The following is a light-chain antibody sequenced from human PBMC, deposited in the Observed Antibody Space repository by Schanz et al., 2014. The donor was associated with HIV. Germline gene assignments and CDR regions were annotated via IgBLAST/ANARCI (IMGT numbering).Light chain of an antibody. CDR3: QSFDRAMRGLI. CDR2: DDN. V-gene: IGLV1-40*01. J-gene: IGLJ2*01. CDR1: SSNIGAGYD. Sequence: QSVLTQPPSLSGAPGQRVSLSCNGTSSNIGAGYDVHWYQQFPGTAPKLLIFDDNSRPSGVPGRFSGSKSDTSASLAITGLQADDEADYYCQSFDRAMRGLIFGGGTKLTVL.